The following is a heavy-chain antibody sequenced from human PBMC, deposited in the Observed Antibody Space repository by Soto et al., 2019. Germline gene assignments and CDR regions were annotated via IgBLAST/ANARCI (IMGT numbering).Heavy chain of an antibody. D-gene: IGHD3-10*01. Sequence: GGSLRLSCAASGFTFSSYAMSWVRQAPGKGLEWVSAISGSGGSTYYADSVKGRFTISRDNSKNTLYLQMNSLRAEDTAVYYCAKALLWFGELLSKPDYWGQGTLVTVSS. J-gene: IGHJ4*02. CDR2: ISGSGGST. CDR1: GFTFSSYA. CDR3: AKALLWFGELLSKPDY. V-gene: IGHV3-23*01.